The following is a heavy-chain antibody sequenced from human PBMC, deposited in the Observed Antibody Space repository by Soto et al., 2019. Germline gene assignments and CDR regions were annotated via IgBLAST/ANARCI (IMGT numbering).Heavy chain of an antibody. J-gene: IGHJ5*02. CDR3: ASHPARMNWFDP. D-gene: IGHD2-15*01. CDR2: INHSGST. V-gene: IGHV4-34*01. Sequence: SETLSLTCAVYGGSFSGYYWSWIRQPPGKGLEWIGEINHSGSTNYNPSLKSRVTISVDTSKNQSSLKLSSVTAADTAVYYCASHPARMNWFDPWGQGTLVTVSS. CDR1: GGSFSGYY.